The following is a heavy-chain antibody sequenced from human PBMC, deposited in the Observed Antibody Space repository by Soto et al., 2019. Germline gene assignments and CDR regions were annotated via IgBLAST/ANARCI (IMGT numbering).Heavy chain of an antibody. J-gene: IGHJ5*02. Sequence: SETLSLTCTVSGGSISSYYWSWILQPPEKGLEWIGYIYYSGSTNYNPSLKSRVTISVDTSKNQFSLKLSSVTAADTAVYYCERHACTNGVCHVQFDPWGQGTLVTVSS. D-gene: IGHD2-8*01. CDR1: GGSISSYY. V-gene: IGHV4-59*08. CDR2: IYYSGST. CDR3: ERHACTNGVCHVQFDP.